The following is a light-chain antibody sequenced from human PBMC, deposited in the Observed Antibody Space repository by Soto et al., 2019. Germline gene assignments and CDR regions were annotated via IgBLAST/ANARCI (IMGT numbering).Light chain of an antibody. J-gene: IGKJ1*01. V-gene: IGKV3-20*01. CDR3: QQYRGLPPPWT. Sequence: PGTLTLSLGGSATLSCKARQSGSSSYLAWYQQKPGQAPRLLIYGASSRATGIPDRFSGSGSGTDFTLTISRLEPEDFAVYNCQQYRGLPPPWTFGQGTNVDI. CDR2: GAS. CDR1: QSGSSSY.